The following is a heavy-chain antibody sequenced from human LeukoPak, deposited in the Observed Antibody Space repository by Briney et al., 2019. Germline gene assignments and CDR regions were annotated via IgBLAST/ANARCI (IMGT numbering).Heavy chain of an antibody. CDR2: ISSSSTI. V-gene: IGHV3-69-1*01. Sequence: GGSLRLSCAASGFTFSDYYMNWVRQAPGKGLEWVSSISSSSTIYYADSVKGRFTTSRDNAKNSLYLQMNSLRAEDTAVYYCARVEVAVAIDYWGQGTLVTVSS. D-gene: IGHD6-19*01. CDR1: GFTFSDYY. CDR3: ARVEVAVAIDY. J-gene: IGHJ4*02.